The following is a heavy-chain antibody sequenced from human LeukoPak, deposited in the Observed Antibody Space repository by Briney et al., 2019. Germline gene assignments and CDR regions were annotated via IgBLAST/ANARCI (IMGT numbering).Heavy chain of an antibody. Sequence: ASVKVSCKVSGYTLTELSMRWVRQAPGKGLEWMGGFDPEDGETIYAQKFQGRVTMTEDTSTDTAYMELSSLRSEDTAVYYCATEGYCSSTSCSSYGMDVWGQGTTVTVSS. CDR2: FDPEDGET. V-gene: IGHV1-24*01. CDR3: ATEGYCSSTSCSSYGMDV. CDR1: GYTLTELS. J-gene: IGHJ6*02. D-gene: IGHD2-2*01.